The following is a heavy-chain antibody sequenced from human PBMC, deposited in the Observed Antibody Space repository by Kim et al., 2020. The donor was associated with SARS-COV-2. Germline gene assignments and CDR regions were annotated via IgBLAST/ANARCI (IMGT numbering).Heavy chain of an antibody. D-gene: IGHD1-7*01. CDR1: GFTFSGYA. V-gene: IGHV3-33*06. CDR3: AKDIDWNYALDY. Sequence: GGSLRLSCVASGFTFSGYAMHWVRQAPGKGREGVAIIWYDGSNVYYAQPVRGRFTISRDNSKNTLFLQMNSLRVEDTALYYCAKDIDWNYALDYWGQGTLVTVSS. J-gene: IGHJ4*02. CDR2: IWYDGSNV.